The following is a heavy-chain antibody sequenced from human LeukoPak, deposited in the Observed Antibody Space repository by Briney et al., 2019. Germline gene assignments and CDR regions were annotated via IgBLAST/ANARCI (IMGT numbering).Heavy chain of an antibody. CDR2: ISDVGKYK. CDR3: ARRRLNVIRGVTGPPYY. J-gene: IGHJ4*02. D-gene: IGHD3-10*01. CDR1: GFIFSTYA. V-gene: IGHV3-30*19. Sequence: PGGSLRLSCAASGFIFSTYAMHWVRQAPGKGLEWVSVISDVGKYKYYADSVKGRFTISRDNSKNTLDLQMDSLRAEDTAVYYRARRRLNVIRGVTGPPYYWGQGTLVTVSS.